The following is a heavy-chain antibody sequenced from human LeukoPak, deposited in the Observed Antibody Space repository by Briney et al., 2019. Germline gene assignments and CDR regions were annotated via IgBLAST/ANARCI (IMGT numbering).Heavy chain of an antibody. Sequence: PGGPLRLSCAASGFTFSSYAMSWVRQAPGKGLEWVSAISGSGGSTYYADSVKGRFTISRDNSKNTLYLQMNSLRAEDTAVYYCAKDSPITIFGVVIRETVDYWGQGTLVTVSS. CDR1: GFTFSSYA. V-gene: IGHV3-23*01. D-gene: IGHD3-3*01. CDR3: AKDSPITIFGVVIRETVDY. J-gene: IGHJ4*02. CDR2: ISGSGGST.